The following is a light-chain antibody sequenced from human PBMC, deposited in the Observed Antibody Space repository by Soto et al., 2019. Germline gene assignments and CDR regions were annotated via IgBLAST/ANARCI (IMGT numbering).Light chain of an antibody. Sequence: DIQMTQSPSTLSASVGDSVIITCRASQSISSRLAWYQQKPWKAPKLLLYAASSLQSGAPSRFSGSRSGTAFTLTITSLQPDDFETYYCEHYIYYPFTFGQGPKLDIK. J-gene: IGKJ2*01. CDR1: QSISSR. CDR2: AAS. V-gene: IGKV1-5*01. CDR3: EHYIYYPFT.